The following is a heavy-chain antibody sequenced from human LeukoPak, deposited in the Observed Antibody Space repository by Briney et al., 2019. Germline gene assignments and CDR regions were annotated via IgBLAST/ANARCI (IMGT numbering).Heavy chain of an antibody. CDR2: IIPILGIA. Sequence: ASVKVSCKASGGTFSSYAISWVRQAPGLGLEWMGRIIPILGIANYAQKFQGRVTITADKSTSTAYMELSSLRSEDTAVYYCARDDRAAYDAFDIWGQGTMVTVSS. D-gene: IGHD6-25*01. J-gene: IGHJ3*02. CDR3: ARDDRAAYDAFDI. V-gene: IGHV1-69*04. CDR1: GGTFSSYA.